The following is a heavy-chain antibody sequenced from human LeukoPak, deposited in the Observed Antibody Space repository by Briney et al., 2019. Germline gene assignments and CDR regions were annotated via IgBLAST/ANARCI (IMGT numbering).Heavy chain of an antibody. CDR1: GFTFGDYT. V-gene: IGHV3-21*01. J-gene: IGHJ6*02. CDR2: ISKSGTYI. Sequence: GGSLRLSCAASGFTFGDYTMNWVRQAPGKGLEWVSAISKSGTYIKYADSVKGRFTVSRDNAKNSLFLQMNSLRVEDTAVYYCARDRGYGMDVWGQGTTVTVSS. CDR3: ARDRGYGMDV.